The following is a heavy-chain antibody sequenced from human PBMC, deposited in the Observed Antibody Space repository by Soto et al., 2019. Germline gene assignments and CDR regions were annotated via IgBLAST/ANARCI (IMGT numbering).Heavy chain of an antibody. V-gene: IGHV3-53*01. CDR3: ARGPSGYSSSWFDD. D-gene: IGHD6-13*01. CDR1: GLTVSSND. Sequence: PGGSLRLSCEASGLTVSSNDMSWVRQAPGKGLEWVSLIYSGGYTYYADYVKGRFTISRDNSKNTPYLQMNSLRAEDTAVYYCARGPSGYSSSWFDDRGQGTLVTVSS. CDR2: IYSGGYT. J-gene: IGHJ5*02.